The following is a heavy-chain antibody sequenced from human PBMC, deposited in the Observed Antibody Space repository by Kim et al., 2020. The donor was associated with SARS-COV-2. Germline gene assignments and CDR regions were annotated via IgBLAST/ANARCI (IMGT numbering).Heavy chain of an antibody. J-gene: IGHJ4*02. CDR3: AKDGPGYCTNGVCYYFDY. Sequence: GGSLRLSCAASGFTFSSYGMHWVRQAPGKGLEWVAVISYDGSNKYYADSVKGRFTISRDNSKNTLYLQMNSLRAEDTAVYYCAKDGPGYCTNGVCYYFDYWGQGTLVTVSS. V-gene: IGHV3-30*18. CDR2: ISYDGSNK. D-gene: IGHD2-8*01. CDR1: GFTFSSYG.